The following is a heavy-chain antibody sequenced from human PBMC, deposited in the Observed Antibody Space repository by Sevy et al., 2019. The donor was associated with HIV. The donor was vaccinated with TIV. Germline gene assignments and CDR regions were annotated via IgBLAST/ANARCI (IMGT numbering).Heavy chain of an antibody. CDR1: GFTFSSYA. CDR2: ISYDGSNK. D-gene: IGHD6-13*01. CDR3: ARSRGSSWANWFDP. V-gene: IGHV3-30-3*01. Sequence: GGSLRLSCAASGFTFSSYAMHWVRQAPGKGLEWVAAISYDGSNKYYADSVKGRFTISRDNSKNTLYLQMNSLRAEDTAVYYCARSRGSSWANWFDPWGQGTLVTVSS. J-gene: IGHJ5*02.